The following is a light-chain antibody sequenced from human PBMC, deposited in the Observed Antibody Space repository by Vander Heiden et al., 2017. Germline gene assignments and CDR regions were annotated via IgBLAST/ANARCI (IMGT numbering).Light chain of an antibody. CDR3: NSRDSSGNHWV. CDR1: SLRSCF. CDR2: SRN. Sequence: SSELTQDPAVSVALGQTVRITCQVDSLRSCFASWYQQKPGQAPVVVFYSRNNRPSGIPDRFSGSTSGNTASLTITGAQADDEADYYCNSRDSSGNHWVFGGGTKLTVL. V-gene: IGLV3-19*01. J-gene: IGLJ2*01.